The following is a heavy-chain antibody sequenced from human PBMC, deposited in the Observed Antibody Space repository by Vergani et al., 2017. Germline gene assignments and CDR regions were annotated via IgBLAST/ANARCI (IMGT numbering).Heavy chain of an antibody. CDR2: IYHSGST. CDR1: GGSISSSNW. CDR3: ARVGYCSGGSCGFDP. V-gene: IGHV4-4*02. J-gene: IGHJ5*02. D-gene: IGHD2-15*01. Sequence: QVQLEESGPGLVKPSETLSLTCTVSGGSISSSNWWSWVRQPPGKGLEWIGEIYHSGSTNYNPSLKSRVTISVDKSKNQFSLKLSSVTAADTAVYYCARVGYCSGGSCGFDPWGQGTLVTVSS.